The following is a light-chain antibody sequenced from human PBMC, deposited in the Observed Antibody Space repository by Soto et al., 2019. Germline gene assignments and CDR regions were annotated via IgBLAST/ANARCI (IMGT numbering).Light chain of an antibody. CDR2: GAS. J-gene: IGKJ1*01. CDR1: QTVPSR. Sequence: EIVLTQSPATLSVSPGAGVTLSCRASQTVPSRIAWYQQKPGQAPRLLIYGASTRATGVPDRFSVTASGTVFPLPISRLEPEDSAVDDCQQYGSSGTFGQGTKVDI. CDR3: QQYGSSGT. V-gene: IGKV3-20*01.